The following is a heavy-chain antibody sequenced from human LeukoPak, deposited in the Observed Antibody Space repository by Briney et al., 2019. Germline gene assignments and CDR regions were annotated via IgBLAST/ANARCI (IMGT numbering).Heavy chain of an antibody. J-gene: IGHJ4*02. V-gene: IGHV4-38-2*02. CDR1: GYSISSVYY. CDR3: ARDSSARYSASWYVVGDFDY. CDR2: IFHSGST. Sequence: SETLSLTRTVSGYSISSVYYWGWIRQPPGKGLEWIANIFHSGSTYYNPSLKSRVTISIDTSKNQFSLKLSSVTAADTAVYYCARDSSARYSASWYVVGDFDYWGQGTLVTVSS. D-gene: IGHD6-13*01.